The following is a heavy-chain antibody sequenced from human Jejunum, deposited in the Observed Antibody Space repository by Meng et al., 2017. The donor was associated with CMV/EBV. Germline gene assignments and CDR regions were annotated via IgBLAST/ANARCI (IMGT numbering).Heavy chain of an antibody. CDR2: IDSGGNT. CDR3: ARGWLAVP. V-gene: IGHV3-53*01. Sequence: SLTLSSAVSDSIVSGRYVPWVGLVPGKGLGWISNIDSGGNTHYADSIKGRFTISRDNSKNTMYLQVDSLRAEDTAVYYCARGWLAVPWGQGTLVTVSS. CDR1: DSIVSGRY. D-gene: IGHD3-10*01. J-gene: IGHJ5*02.